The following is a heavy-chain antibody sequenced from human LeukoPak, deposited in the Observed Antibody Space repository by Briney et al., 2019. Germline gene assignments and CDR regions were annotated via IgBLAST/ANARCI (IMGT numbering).Heavy chain of an antibody. V-gene: IGHV4-59*01. CDR3: ARDYSQLGRFDP. J-gene: IGHJ5*02. D-gene: IGHD6-6*01. CDR2: IYYSGST. Sequence: SETLSLTCTVSRDSISSYYWSWIRQPPGKGLEWIGYIYYSGSTNYNPSLKSRVTISVDTSKNQFSLKLSSGTAADTAVYYCARDYSQLGRFDPWGQGTLVTVSS. CDR1: RDSISSYY.